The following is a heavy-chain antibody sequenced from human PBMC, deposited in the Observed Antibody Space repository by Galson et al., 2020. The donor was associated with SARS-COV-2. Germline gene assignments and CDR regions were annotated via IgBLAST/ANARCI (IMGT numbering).Heavy chain of an antibody. V-gene: IGHV3-9*01. Sequence: GGSLRLSCAASGFTFDDYAMHWVRQAPGTGLEWVSGISLNSGSIGYADSVKGRFTISRDNAKNSLYLQMNSLRAEDTALYYCAKDKTPLYSSFDYWGQGTLVTVSS. CDR1: GFTFDDYA. J-gene: IGHJ4*02. D-gene: IGHD6-13*01. CDR2: ISLNSGSI. CDR3: AKDKTPLYSSFDY.